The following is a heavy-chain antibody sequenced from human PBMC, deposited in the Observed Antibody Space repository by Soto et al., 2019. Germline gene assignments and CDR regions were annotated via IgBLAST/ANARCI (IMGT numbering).Heavy chain of an antibody. D-gene: IGHD2-15*01. Sequence: SETLSLTCTVSGGSISSGGYYWSWIRQHPGKGLEWIGYIYYSGSTYYNPSLKSRVTISVDTSKNQFSLKLSSVTAADTAVYYCAGGRKGFHWFDPWGQGTLVTVSS. V-gene: IGHV4-31*03. CDR1: GGSISSGGYY. J-gene: IGHJ5*02. CDR2: IYYSGST. CDR3: AGGRKGFHWFDP.